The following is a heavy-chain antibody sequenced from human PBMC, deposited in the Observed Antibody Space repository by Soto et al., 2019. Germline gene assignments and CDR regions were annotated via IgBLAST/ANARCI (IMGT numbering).Heavy chain of an antibody. CDR3: ARAGTYFDTLAGYLPGYFDL. Sequence: SETLSLTCTVSGGSISSGGYYWSWIRQHPGKGLEWIGYIYYIGSTYYNPSLKSRVTISVDTSKNQFSLKLSSVTAADTAVYYCARAGTYFDTLAGYLPGYFDLWGRGTLVTVSS. D-gene: IGHD3-9*01. V-gene: IGHV4-31*03. J-gene: IGHJ2*01. CDR1: GGSISSGGYY. CDR2: IYYIGST.